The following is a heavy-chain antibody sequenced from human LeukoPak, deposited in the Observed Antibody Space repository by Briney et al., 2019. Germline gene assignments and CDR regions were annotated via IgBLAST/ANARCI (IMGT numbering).Heavy chain of an antibody. J-gene: IGHJ5*02. D-gene: IGHD6-13*01. CDR3: ARHLGRFSSSWAGGWFDP. Sequence: SETLSLTCAVYGGSFSGYYWSWIRQPPGKGLEWIGYIYYSGSTNYNPSLKSRVTISVDTSKNQFSLKLSSVTAADTAVYYCARHLGRFSSSWAGGWFDPWGQGTLVTVSS. CDR1: GGSFSGYY. CDR2: IYYSGST. V-gene: IGHV4-59*08.